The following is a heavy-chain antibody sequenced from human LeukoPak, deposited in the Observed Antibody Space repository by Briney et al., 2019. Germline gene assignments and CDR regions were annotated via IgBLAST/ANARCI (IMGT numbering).Heavy chain of an antibody. CDR3: ERELYRTTGYYYGMDV. D-gene: IGHD1-7*01. Sequence: ASVKVSCKASGYAFTGYYMHWVRQAPGQGLEWMGWINPNSGGTNYAKKFQGRVTVTRDTSISTAYMELSRLRSDDTAIYYCERELYRTTGYYYGMDVWGQGTTVTVSS. J-gene: IGHJ6*02. V-gene: IGHV1-2*02. CDR1: GYAFTGYY. CDR2: INPNSGGT.